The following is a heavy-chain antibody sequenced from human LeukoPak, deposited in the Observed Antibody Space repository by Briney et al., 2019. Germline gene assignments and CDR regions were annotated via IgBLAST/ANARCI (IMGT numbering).Heavy chain of an antibody. J-gene: IGHJ4*02. CDR2: INPNSGGT. CDR1: GYTFTGYY. Sequence: GASVKLSCKASGYTFTGYYMHWVRQAPGHGLEWMGWINPNSGGTNYAQKFQGWVNMTRDTSISTAYMELSRLRSDDTAVYYCATGVVGVTAAMFYWGQGTLVTVPS. CDR3: ATGVVGVTAAMFY. D-gene: IGHD2-2*01. V-gene: IGHV1-2*04.